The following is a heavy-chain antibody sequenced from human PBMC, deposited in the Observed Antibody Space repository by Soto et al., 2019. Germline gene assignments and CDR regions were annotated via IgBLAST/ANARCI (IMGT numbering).Heavy chain of an antibody. CDR3: ARIYTAAAGTLVY. J-gene: IGHJ4*02. D-gene: IGHD6-13*01. CDR1: GGSISSSNW. CDR2: IYHSGST. V-gene: IGHV4-4*02. Sequence: SETLSLTCAVSGGSISSSNWWSWVRQPPGKGLEWIGEIYHSGSTNYNPSLKSRVTISVDKSKNQFSLKLSSVTAADTAVYYCARIYTAAAGTLVYWGQGTLVTVSS.